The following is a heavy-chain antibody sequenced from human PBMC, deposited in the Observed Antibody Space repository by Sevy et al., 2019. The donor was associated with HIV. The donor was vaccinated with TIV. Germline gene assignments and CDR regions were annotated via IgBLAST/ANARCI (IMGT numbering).Heavy chain of an antibody. CDR3: ARDHVKDGDLGDYYYYAMDV. CDR2: ISGSGDDTI. CDR1: GFTFDSYA. J-gene: IGHJ6*02. D-gene: IGHD4-17*01. Sequence: GGSLRLSCAASGFTFDSYAMHWVRQVAGKGLEWVSYISGSGDDTIYYADSVKGRFTISRDNTKNSLYLQMNSLRAEDTAVYYCARDHVKDGDLGDYYYYAMDVWGQGTTVTVSS. V-gene: IGHV3-48*01.